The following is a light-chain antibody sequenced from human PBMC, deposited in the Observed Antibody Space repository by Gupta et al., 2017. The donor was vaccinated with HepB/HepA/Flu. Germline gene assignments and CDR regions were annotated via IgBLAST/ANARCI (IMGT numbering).Light chain of an antibody. CDR1: SSNIGSKT. V-gene: IGLV1-44*01. J-gene: IGLJ3*02. CDR3: AAWDDSLNGVV. Sequence: QSVLTQPPSASGTPGHRVTISCSGRSSNIGSKTGNWYQQLPGTAPKLISEMNNQRPSGVQDRFACYKAGNSASRAIRGLTSEEEADDYWAAWDDSLNGVVFGGGTKLTVL. CDR2: MNN.